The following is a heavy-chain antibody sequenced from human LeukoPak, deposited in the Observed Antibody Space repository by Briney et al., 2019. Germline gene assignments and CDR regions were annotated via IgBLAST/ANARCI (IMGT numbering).Heavy chain of an antibody. V-gene: IGHV4-34*01. Sequence: SETLSLTCAVYGGSFSGYYWSWIRQPPGKGLEWIGEIDHSGSTNYNPSLKSRVTISVDTSKNQFSLKLSSVTAADTAVYYCASKVYGYCSSTSCYGWGQGTLVTVSS. CDR2: IDHSGST. CDR1: GGSFSGYY. CDR3: ASKVYGYCSSTSCYG. J-gene: IGHJ4*02. D-gene: IGHD2-2*01.